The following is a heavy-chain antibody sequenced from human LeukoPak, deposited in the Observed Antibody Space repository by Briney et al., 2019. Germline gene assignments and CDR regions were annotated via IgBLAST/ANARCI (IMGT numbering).Heavy chain of an antibody. V-gene: IGHV4-59*08. J-gene: IGHJ4*02. CDR2: IYYSWST. CDR3: ASRGMGQWLADFDY. Sequence: SETPSLTCTVSGGSISSYYWSWIRQPPGKGLEWIGYIYYSWSTNYNPSLKSRVTISVDTSKNQFSLKLSSVTGADTAVYYCASRGMGQWLADFDYWGQGTLVTVSS. D-gene: IGHD6-19*01. CDR1: GGSISSYY.